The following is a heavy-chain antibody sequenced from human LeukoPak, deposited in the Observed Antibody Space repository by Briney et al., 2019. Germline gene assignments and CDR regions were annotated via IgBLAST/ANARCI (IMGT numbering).Heavy chain of an antibody. CDR2: MKPSGGST. CDR1: GDTFTRDY. V-gene: IGHV1-46*04. D-gene: IGHD2-21*02. CDR3: AREGDSSFYFDY. Sequence: ASVKVSCKASGDTFTRDYIHWVRQAPGQGLEWMGVMKPSGGSTIYAQRLQGSVTMTRDTSTNTVYMELSSLRSEDTAVYYCAREGDSSFYFDYWGQGTLVTVAS. J-gene: IGHJ4*02.